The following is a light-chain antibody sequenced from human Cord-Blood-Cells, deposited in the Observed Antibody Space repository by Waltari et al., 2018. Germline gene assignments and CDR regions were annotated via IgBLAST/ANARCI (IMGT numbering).Light chain of an antibody. J-gene: IGLJ2*01. Sequence: QSALTHPASVSGSPGQSITISCPGTSRDVGGYNYVSCYQQHPAKAPILMIHDISNRPSGVSNRFSGSKSGDTASLTIAGLQAEDEADYYCSSYTSSSTGVFGGGTKLTVL. CDR2: DIS. CDR1: SRDVGGYNY. CDR3: SSYTSSSTGV. V-gene: IGLV2-14*01.